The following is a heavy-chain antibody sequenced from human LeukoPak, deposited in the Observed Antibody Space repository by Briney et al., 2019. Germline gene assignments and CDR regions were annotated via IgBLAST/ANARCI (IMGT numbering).Heavy chain of an antibody. CDR1: GFTFTTYW. CDR3: ARTSPTSHFDF. V-gene: IGHV3-74*01. Sequence: PGGSLRLSCVASGFTFTTYWMHWVRQAPGKGLVWVSRINGDGSNSNYADSVKGRFTIPRDNARNTLYLQMNGLRAEDTALYYCARTSPTSHFDFWGQGTLVTVSS. CDR2: INGDGSNS. J-gene: IGHJ4*02. D-gene: IGHD3-16*01.